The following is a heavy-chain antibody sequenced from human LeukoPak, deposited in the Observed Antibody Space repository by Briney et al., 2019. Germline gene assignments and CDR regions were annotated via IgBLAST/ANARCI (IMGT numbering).Heavy chain of an antibody. Sequence: PGESLRLSCAASGFTFSSYSMNWVRQAPGKGLEWVSSISSSSSYIYYADSVKGRFTISRDNAKNSLYLQMNSLRAEDTAVYYCARGLYSGSPFDYWGQGTLVTVSS. D-gene: IGHD1-26*01. CDR2: ISSSSSYI. V-gene: IGHV3-21*01. CDR1: GFTFSSYS. J-gene: IGHJ4*02. CDR3: ARGLYSGSPFDY.